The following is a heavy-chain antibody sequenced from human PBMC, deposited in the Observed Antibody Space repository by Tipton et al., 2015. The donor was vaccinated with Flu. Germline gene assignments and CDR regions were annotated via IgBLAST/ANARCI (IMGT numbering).Heavy chain of an antibody. D-gene: IGHD6-19*01. CDR3: ARGQGNSGWRYFDY. Sequence: TLSLTCNVSSGSLSGYYWSWIRQPAGKGLEWIGRIYTSGNTNYSPSLKSRVTMSVDTSKNQFSLKLRSMTAADTAVYYCARGQGNSGWRYFDYWGQGTLVTVSS. CDR2: IYTSGNT. CDR1: SGSLSGYY. V-gene: IGHV4-4*07. J-gene: IGHJ4*02.